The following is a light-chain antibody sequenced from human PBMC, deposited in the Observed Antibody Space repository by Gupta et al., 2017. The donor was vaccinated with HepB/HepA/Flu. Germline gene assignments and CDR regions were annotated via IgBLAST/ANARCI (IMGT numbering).Light chain of an antibody. CDR2: KAS. CDR3: QQYQSYMFT. CDR1: QGISVW. J-gene: IGKJ3*01. V-gene: IGKV1-5*03. Sequence: DIQMPQSPSTLSASVGDRVTITCRASQGISVWLAWYQQKPGKAPKLLIYKASTLESGVPSRFSGSGSGTEFILTIASLQPDDFATYYCQQYQSYMFTFGPGTKVDFK.